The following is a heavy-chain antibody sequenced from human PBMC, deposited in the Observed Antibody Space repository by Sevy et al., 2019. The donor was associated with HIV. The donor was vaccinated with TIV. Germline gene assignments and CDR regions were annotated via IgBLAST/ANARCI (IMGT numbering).Heavy chain of an antibody. CDR3: AKARGKYSYGYDYFDY. CDR2: ISGSGGTI. D-gene: IGHD5-18*01. Sequence: GGSLRLSCVGSGFTFNNHAMSWVRQAPGNGLEWVSSISGSGGTINYADSVKGRYTVSRDNFKNTLHLQMNSLRPEDTAFYFCAKARGKYSYGYDYFDYWGQGTLVTVSS. V-gene: IGHV3-23*01. J-gene: IGHJ4*02. CDR1: GFTFNNHA.